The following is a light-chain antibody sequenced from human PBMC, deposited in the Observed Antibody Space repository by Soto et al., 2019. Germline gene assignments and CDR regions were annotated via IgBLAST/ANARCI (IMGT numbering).Light chain of an antibody. J-gene: IGKJ4*01. Sequence: DIQMTQSPSSVSASVGDRVTITCRASQGITSWLAWYQQKPGKAPKLLIYRASNLQSGVPSRFSGSGSGTDFTLTISGVQPADFATYYCQQTTKFPLTFGGGTKVEIK. CDR1: QGITSW. V-gene: IGKV1-12*01. CDR2: RAS. CDR3: QQTTKFPLT.